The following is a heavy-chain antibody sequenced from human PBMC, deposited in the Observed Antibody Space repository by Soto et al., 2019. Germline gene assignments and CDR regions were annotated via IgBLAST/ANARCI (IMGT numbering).Heavy chain of an antibody. V-gene: IGHV3-30*18. CDR3: AKSNRGAYDTPDF. D-gene: IGHD3-22*01. CDR2: ISYDGRNK. CDR1: GFSLNDYG. Sequence: QVQLVESGGGVVQPGRSLRLSCAASGFSLNDYGMHWVRQPPGKGLEWVAVISYDGRNKYYTDSVRGRFTISRDISKGTLYPQMNSLRPDDTAVYYCAKSNRGAYDTPDFWGQGTLVTVSP. J-gene: IGHJ4*02.